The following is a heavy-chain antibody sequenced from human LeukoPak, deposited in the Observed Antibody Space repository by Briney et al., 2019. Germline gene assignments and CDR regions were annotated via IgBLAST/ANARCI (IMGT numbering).Heavy chain of an antibody. CDR1: GGSMSGYY. CDR2: IYYSGST. Sequence: SETLSLTCTVSGGSMSGYYWSWIRQPPGKGLEWIGYIYYSGSTNYNPSLKSRVTISVDTSKNQFSLRLSSVSAADTAVYYCARGNGYNAYWGQGTLVTVSS. D-gene: IGHD5-24*01. J-gene: IGHJ4*02. V-gene: IGHV4-59*01. CDR3: ARGNGYNAY.